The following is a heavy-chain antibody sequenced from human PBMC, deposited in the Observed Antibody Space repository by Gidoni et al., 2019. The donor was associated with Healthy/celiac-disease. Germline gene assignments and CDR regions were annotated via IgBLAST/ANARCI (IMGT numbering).Heavy chain of an antibody. D-gene: IGHD3-10*01. J-gene: IGHJ4*02. CDR1: GGTFSSYA. Sequence: QVQLVQSVAVVKKPGSSVMVSCTASGGTFSSYAISWVRQAPGQGLEWMGGLIPIFGTANYAQKFQGRVTITADESTSTAYMELSSLRSEDTAVYYCAINAPPSYYFDYWGQGTLVTVSS. V-gene: IGHV1-69*01. CDR3: AINAPPSYYFDY. CDR2: LIPIFGTA.